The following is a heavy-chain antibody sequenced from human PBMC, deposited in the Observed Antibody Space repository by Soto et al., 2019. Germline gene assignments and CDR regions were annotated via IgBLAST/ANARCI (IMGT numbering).Heavy chain of an antibody. CDR2: IKSKTDGGTT. Sequence: GGSLRLSCAASGFTFRNAWISWVRQAPGKGLEWVGRIKSKTDGGTTDYAAPVKGRFTISRDDSKNTLYLQMNSLKTEDTAVYYCTTDRNPYYDFWSGILNWGQGTLVTVSS. D-gene: IGHD3-3*01. J-gene: IGHJ4*02. CDR1: GFTFRNAW. CDR3: TTDRNPYYDFWSGILN. V-gene: IGHV3-15*01.